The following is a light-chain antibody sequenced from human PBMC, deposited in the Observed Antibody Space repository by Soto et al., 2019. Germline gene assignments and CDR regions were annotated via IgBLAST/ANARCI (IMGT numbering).Light chain of an antibody. CDR1: SGDVGGYNY. J-gene: IGLJ1*01. V-gene: IGLV2-11*01. Sequence: QSVLTQPRSVPGSPGQSVTISFTGTSGDVGGYNYVSWYQQHPGKAPKLMISDVTKRPSGVPDRFSGSKSGNTASLTISGLQAEDDADYYCCSYTGSYTYVFGTGTKVTVL. CDR3: CSYTGSYTYV. CDR2: DVT.